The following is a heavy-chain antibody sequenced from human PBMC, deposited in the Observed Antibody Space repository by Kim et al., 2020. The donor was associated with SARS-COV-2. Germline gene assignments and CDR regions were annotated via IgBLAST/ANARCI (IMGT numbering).Heavy chain of an antibody. CDR3: ASDYGDYYYYGMDV. D-gene: IGHD4-17*01. CDR2: IYHSGST. J-gene: IGHJ6*02. CDR1: GGSISSSNW. Sequence: SETLSLTCAVSGGSISSSNWWSWVRQPPGKGLEWIGEIYHSGSTNYNPSLKSRVTISVDKSKNQFSLKLSSVTAADTAVYYCASDYGDYYYYGMDVWGQGTTVTVSS. V-gene: IGHV4-4*02.